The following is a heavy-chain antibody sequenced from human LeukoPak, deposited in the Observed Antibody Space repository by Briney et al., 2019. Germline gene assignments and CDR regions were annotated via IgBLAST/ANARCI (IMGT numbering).Heavy chain of an antibody. J-gene: IGHJ4*02. D-gene: IGHD3-9*01. Sequence: PGGSLRLSCAASGFTFSSYEMNWVRQAPGKGLEWVAVIWYDGSNKYYADSVKGRFTISRDNSKNTLYLRMNSLRAEDTAVYYCARDAGRYFDWLGYWGQGTLVTVSS. CDR1: GFTFSSYE. V-gene: IGHV3-33*08. CDR3: ARDAGRYFDWLGY. CDR2: IWYDGSNK.